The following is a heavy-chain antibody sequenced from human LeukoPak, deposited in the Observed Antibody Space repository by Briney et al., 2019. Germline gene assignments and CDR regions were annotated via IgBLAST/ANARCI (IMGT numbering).Heavy chain of an antibody. Sequence: PGGSLRLSCAASGFTFNSYGMHWVRQAPGKGLEWVAVISYDGSNTYYAGSVKGRFTISRDNSKNTLYLQMNSLRAEDTAVYYCAKERDISSSWYLSNYFDYWGQGTLVIVSS. J-gene: IGHJ4*02. CDR2: ISYDGSNT. CDR1: GFTFNSYG. CDR3: AKERDISSSWYLSNYFDY. V-gene: IGHV3-30*18. D-gene: IGHD6-13*01.